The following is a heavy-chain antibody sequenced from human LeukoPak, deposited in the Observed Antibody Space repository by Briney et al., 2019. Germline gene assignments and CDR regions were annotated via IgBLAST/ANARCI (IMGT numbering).Heavy chain of an antibody. CDR3: ARFTGTTEAFDI. Sequence: SETLSLTCTVSGGSISTYYWSWIRQPPGKGLEWIGYLYYAGNINYSPSLKSRVSISVDTSKNQFSLKLSSVTAADTAVYYCARFTGTTEAFDIWGQGTMVTVSS. CDR2: LYYAGNI. V-gene: IGHV4-59*08. D-gene: IGHD1-1*01. CDR1: GGSISTYY. J-gene: IGHJ3*02.